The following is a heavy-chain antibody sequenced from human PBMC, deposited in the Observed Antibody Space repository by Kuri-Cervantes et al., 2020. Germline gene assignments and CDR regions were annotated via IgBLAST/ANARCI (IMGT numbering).Heavy chain of an antibody. CDR2: IYYSGST. V-gene: IGHV4-31*03. CDR3: ARDRLVDPNYYYYGMDV. J-gene: IGHJ6*02. Sequence: SETLSLTCTVSGGSISSGDYYWSWIRQPPGKGLEWIGYIYYSGSTYYNPSLKSRVTISVDTSKNQFSLKLSSVTAADTAVYYCARDRLVDPNYYYYGMDVWGQGTTVTVSS. D-gene: IGHD3-9*01. CDR1: GGSISSGDYY.